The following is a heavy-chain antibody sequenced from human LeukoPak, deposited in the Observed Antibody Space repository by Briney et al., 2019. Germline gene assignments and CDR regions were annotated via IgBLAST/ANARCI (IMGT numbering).Heavy chain of an antibody. CDR1: GYTFTSYG. V-gene: IGHV1-18*01. CDR3: ASKFWSGYYTAGPPQDY. CDR2: ISAYNGNT. Sequence: HAASVKVSCKASGYTFTSYGISWVRQAPGQGLEWMGWISAYNGNTNYAQKLLGRVTMTTDTSTSTAYMELRSLRSDDTAVYYCASKFWSGYYTAGPPQDYWGQGTLVTVSS. D-gene: IGHD3-3*01. J-gene: IGHJ4*02.